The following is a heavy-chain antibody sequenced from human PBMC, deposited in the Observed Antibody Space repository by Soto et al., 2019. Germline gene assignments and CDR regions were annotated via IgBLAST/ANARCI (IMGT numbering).Heavy chain of an antibody. CDR3: AKNGGPYDFDY. CDR1: GFTFRSYA. Sequence: PGGSLRLSCEASGFTFRSYAMSWVRQAPGKGLEWVSAISGSGGSTYYADSVKGRVTISRDNSKNTLYLQMNSLRAEDTAVYYCAKNGGPYDFDYWGQGTLVTVSS. CDR2: ISGSGGST. J-gene: IGHJ4*02. D-gene: IGHD3-16*01. V-gene: IGHV3-23*01.